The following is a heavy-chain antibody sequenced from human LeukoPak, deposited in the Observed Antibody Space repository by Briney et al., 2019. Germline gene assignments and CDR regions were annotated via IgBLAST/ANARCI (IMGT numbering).Heavy chain of an antibody. CDR2: INHSGST. V-gene: IGHV4-34*01. Sequence: SETLTLTCAVYGGSFSGYYWSCVRQPPGKGLEWIGEINHSGSTNYNPSLKSRVTISVDTSKNQFSLKLSSVTAADTAVYYCARGVVVTAMTFDYWGQGTLVTVSS. J-gene: IGHJ4*02. CDR1: GGSFSGYY. CDR3: ARGVVVTAMTFDY. D-gene: IGHD2-21*02.